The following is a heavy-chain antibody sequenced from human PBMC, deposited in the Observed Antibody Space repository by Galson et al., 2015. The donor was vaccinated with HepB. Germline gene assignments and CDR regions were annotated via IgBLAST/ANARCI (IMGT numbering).Heavy chain of an antibody. D-gene: IGHD1-26*01. J-gene: IGHJ4*02. CDR1: GYTFTGYY. CDR3: ASVFRVGADPFDY. CDR2: INPNSGGT. V-gene: IGHV1-2*02. Sequence: SVKVSCKASGYTFTGYYMHWVRQAPGQGLEWMGWINPNSGGTNYAQRFQGRVTMTRDTSISTAYMELSRLRSDDTAVYYCASVFRVGADPFDYWGQGTLVTVSS.